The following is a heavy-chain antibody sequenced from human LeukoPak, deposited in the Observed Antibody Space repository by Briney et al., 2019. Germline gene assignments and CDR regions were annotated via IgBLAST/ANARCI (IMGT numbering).Heavy chain of an antibody. D-gene: IGHD3-10*01. CDR1: GYTFTGYY. CDR3: ARARSYYGSGSYPALLFDY. V-gene: IGHV1-2*02. J-gene: IGHJ4*02. Sequence: ASVKVSCKASGYTFTGYYMHWVRQAPGQGLEWMGWINPNSGGTNYAQKFQGRVTMTRDTSISTAYMELSRLRSDDTAVYYCARARSYYGSGSYPALLFDYWGQGTLVTVSS. CDR2: INPNSGGT.